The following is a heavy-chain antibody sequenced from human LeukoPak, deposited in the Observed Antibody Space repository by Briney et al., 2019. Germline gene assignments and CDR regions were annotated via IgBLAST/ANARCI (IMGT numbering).Heavy chain of an antibody. D-gene: IGHD1-26*01. CDR3: ARLISMVGANDY. CDR1: GGSISSSSYC. V-gene: IGHV4-39*01. CDR2: IYYSGST. J-gene: IGHJ4*02. Sequence: SETLSLTCTVSGGSISSSSYCWGWIRQPPGKGLEWIGSIYYSGSTYYNPSLKSRVTISVDTSKNQFSLKLSSVTAADTAVYYCARLISMVGANDYWGQGTLVTVSS.